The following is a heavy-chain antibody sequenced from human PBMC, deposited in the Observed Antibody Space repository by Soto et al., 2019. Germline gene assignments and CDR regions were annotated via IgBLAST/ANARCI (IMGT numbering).Heavy chain of an antibody. CDR3: ARDRRSSWYDVFYYYGMDV. CDR2: TYYRSKWYN. J-gene: IGHJ6*02. V-gene: IGHV6-1*01. CDR1: GDSVSSNSAA. Sequence: SQTLSLTCAISGDSVSSNSAAWNWIRQSPSRGLEWLGRTYYRSKWYNDYAVSVKSRITINPDTSKNQFSLQLNSVTPEDTAVYYCARDRRSSWYDVFYYYGMDVWGQGPTITVSS. D-gene: IGHD6-13*01.